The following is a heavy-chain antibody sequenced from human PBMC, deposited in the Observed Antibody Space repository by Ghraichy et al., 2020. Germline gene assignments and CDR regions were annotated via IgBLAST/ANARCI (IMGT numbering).Heavy chain of an antibody. V-gene: IGHV4-61*01. J-gene: IGHJ5*02. CDR2: IYYSGST. CDR3: ARVRLGYGSSTSCLDP. CDR1: GGSVSSGSYY. Sequence: SETLSLTCTVSGGSVSSGSYYWSWIRQPPGKGLEWIGYIYYSGSTNYNPSLKSRVTISVDTSKNQFSLKLSSVTAADTAVYYCARVRLGYGSSTSCLDPWGQGTLVTVSS. D-gene: IGHD2-2*01.